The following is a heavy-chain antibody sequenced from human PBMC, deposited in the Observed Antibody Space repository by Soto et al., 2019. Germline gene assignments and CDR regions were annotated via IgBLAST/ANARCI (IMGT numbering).Heavy chain of an antibody. J-gene: IGHJ4*02. D-gene: IGHD4-4*01. CDR3: ARGGDGYSTFDY. Sequence: SETLSLTCTGSGGSISSYYWSWIRQPPGKGLEWIGYIYYSGSTNYNPSLKSRVTISVDTSKNQFSLKLSSVTAADTAVYYCARGGDGYSTFDYWGQGTLVTVS. V-gene: IGHV4-59*01. CDR1: GGSISSYY. CDR2: IYYSGST.